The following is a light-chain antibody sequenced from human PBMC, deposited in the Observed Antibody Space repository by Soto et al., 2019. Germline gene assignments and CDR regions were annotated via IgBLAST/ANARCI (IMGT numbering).Light chain of an antibody. CDR2: GAS. CDR1: QSVSSSY. Sequence: EIVLTQSPGTLSLSPGERATLSCRASQSVSSSYLAWYQQKPGQAPRLLIYGASSRATGIPDRFSGSGSGTDLTLTISSLQSDDFAVYYCQQYDNWPWTFGQGTKVDIK. J-gene: IGKJ1*01. CDR3: QQYDNWPWT. V-gene: IGKV3-20*01.